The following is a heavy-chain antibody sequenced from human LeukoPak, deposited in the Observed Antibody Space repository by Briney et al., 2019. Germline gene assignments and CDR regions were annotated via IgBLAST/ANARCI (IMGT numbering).Heavy chain of an antibody. Sequence: GGSLRLSCAASGFTFDDYAMHWVRQAPGKGLEWVSGISWNSGSIGYADSVKGRFTISRDNAKNSLYLQMNSLRAEDTAVYYCAKVKDGSYSAFDYWGQGTLVTVSS. CDR3: AKVKDGSYSAFDY. V-gene: IGHV3-9*01. J-gene: IGHJ4*02. CDR1: GFTFDDYA. D-gene: IGHD3-10*01. CDR2: ISWNSGSI.